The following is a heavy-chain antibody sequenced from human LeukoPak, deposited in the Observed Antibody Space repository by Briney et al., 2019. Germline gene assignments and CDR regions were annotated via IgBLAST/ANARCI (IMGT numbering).Heavy chain of an antibody. CDR1: GGSISSSTYY. D-gene: IGHD5-24*01. CDR2: VFYSGSS. CDR3: ARHGRDFHY. V-gene: IGHV4-39*01. Sequence: SETLSLTCTVSGGSISSSTYYWGWIRQPPGKGLEWIGSVFYSGSSYYNPSLKSRVTISVDTSKNQFSLKLSSVTAADTAVYYCARHGRDFHYWGQGTLVTVSS. J-gene: IGHJ4*02.